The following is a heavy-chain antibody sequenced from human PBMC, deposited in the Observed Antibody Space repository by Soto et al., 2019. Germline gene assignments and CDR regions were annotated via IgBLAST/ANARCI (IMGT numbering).Heavy chain of an antibody. CDR1: GFTLSTYS. CDR3: ARDPPNFYYYGMDV. CDR2: ISKSSTTI. V-gene: IGHV3-48*02. J-gene: IGHJ6*02. Sequence: EVQLVESGGGLVQPGGSLRLSCIASGFTLSTYSMTWVRQAPGKGLEWLSYISKSSTTINYADSVKGRFTISRDNAKNSVYLELSSLRDEDSAVYYCARDPPNFYYYGMDVWRQGTTVTVSS.